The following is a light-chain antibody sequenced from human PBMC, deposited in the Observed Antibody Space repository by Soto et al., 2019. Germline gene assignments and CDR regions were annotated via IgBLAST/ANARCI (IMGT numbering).Light chain of an antibody. J-gene: IGKJ1*01. CDR2: GAS. CDR3: QQYNNSPWT. Sequence: EIVLTQSPGTLSLSPGERATLSCRASQSVSSNYLAWYQQKPGQAPRLLIYGASNRATGIPDRFSGSGSGTDFTLTISRLEPEDFAVYYCQQYNNSPWTFGQGTKVEIK. CDR1: QSVSSNY. V-gene: IGKV3-20*01.